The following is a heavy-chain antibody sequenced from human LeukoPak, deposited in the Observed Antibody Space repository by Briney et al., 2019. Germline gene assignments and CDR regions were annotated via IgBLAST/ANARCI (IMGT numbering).Heavy chain of an antibody. V-gene: IGHV3-23*01. D-gene: IGHD5-12*01. Sequence: GGSLRLSCAASGFTSINYAMNGVLQAPGKGLEWVSVLIGSSGSTDYADSVKGRFTISRDTSKNTVFLQMNSLRAEDTAIYYCAKGAYDYIEMGYFDSWGQGSLVTVSS. J-gene: IGHJ4*02. CDR2: LIGSSGST. CDR1: GFTSINYA. CDR3: AKGAYDYIEMGYFDS.